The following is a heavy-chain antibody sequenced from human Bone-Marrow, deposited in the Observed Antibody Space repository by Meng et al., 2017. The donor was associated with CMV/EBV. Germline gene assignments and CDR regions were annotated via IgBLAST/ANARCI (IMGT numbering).Heavy chain of an antibody. Sequence: GSLRLSCAVYGGSFSGYYWSWIRQPPGKGLEWIGEINHSGSTNYNPSLKSRVTISVDTSKNQFSLKLSSVTAADTAVYYCAGSGSHLDTFDYWGQGTLVTVSS. J-gene: IGHJ4*02. CDR3: AGSGSHLDTFDY. CDR1: GGSFSGYY. CDR2: INHSGST. V-gene: IGHV4-34*01. D-gene: IGHD1-26*01.